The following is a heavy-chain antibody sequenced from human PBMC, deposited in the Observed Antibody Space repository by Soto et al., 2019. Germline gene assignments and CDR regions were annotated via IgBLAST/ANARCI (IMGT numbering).Heavy chain of an antibody. D-gene: IGHD5-18*01. CDR2: ISYDGSNK. J-gene: IGHJ4*02. V-gene: IGHV3-30*18. CDR1: GFTFSSYG. Sequence: PGGSLRLSCAASGFTFSSYGMHWVRQAPGKGLEWVAVISYDGSNKYYADSVKGRFTISRDNSKNTLYLQMNSLRAEDTAVYYCAKGEQLWLPLDYWGQGTLVTVSS. CDR3: AKGEQLWLPLDY.